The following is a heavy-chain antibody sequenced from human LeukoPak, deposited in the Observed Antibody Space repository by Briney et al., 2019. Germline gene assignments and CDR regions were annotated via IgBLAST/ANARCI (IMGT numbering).Heavy chain of an antibody. Sequence: GGSLRLSCAASGFTFSSYSMNWVRQAPGKGLEWVSSISSSSSYIYYADSVKGRFTISRDNAKNSLYLQMNSLRAEDTAVYYRARGARGGPYFDYWGQGTLVTVSS. CDR1: GFTFSSYS. CDR2: ISSSSSYI. V-gene: IGHV3-21*01. J-gene: IGHJ4*02. CDR3: ARGARGGPYFDY.